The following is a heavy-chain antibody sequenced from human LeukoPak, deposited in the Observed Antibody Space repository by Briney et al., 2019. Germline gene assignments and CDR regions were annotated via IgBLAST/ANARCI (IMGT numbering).Heavy chain of an antibody. V-gene: IGHV1-18*01. J-gene: IGHJ4*02. Sequence: GASVKVSYKASGYTFTSYGISWVRQAPGQGLEWMGWISAYNGNTNYAQKLQGRVTMTTDTSTSTAYMELRSLRSDDTAVYYCARVKRASAAGTLGTLDYWGQGTLVTVSS. CDR2: ISAYNGNT. CDR1: GYTFTSYG. CDR3: ARVKRASAAGTLGTLDY. D-gene: IGHD6-13*01.